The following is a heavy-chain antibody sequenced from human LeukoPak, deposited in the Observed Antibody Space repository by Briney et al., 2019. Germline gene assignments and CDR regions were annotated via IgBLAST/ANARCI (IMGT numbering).Heavy chain of an antibody. CDR2: IYHSGGT. CDR1: GYSISSGYY. J-gene: IGHJ5*02. CDR3: ARVEYIVVVPAAKLTNWFDP. D-gene: IGHD2-2*01. Sequence: SETLSLTCAVSGYSISSGYYWGWVRQPPGKGVGRVGGIYHSGGTYYNPSLKRRVPISVDTSKNQCSLKLSSVTAADTAVYYCARVEYIVVVPAAKLTNWFDPWGQGTLVTVSS. V-gene: IGHV4-38-2*01.